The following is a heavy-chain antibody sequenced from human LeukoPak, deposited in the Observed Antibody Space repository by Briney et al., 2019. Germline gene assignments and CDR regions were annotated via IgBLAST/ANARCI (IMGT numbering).Heavy chain of an antibody. CDR3: ARGRSNYYSTDV. J-gene: IGHJ6*02. CDR2: IYYNGNT. Sequence: SETLSLTCSVSDGSINSYYWNWIRRPPGKGLEWIGYIYYNGNTNYSPSLKSRVTMSVDTSKNLFSLKVSSVTAADTAVYYCARGRSNYYSTDVWGQGTTVTVSS. D-gene: IGHD1-26*01. V-gene: IGHV4-59*01. CDR1: DGSINSYY.